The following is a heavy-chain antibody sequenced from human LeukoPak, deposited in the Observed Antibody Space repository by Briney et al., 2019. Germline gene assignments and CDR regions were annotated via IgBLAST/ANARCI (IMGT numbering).Heavy chain of an antibody. J-gene: IGHJ5*02. CDR3: AVVVVIKGHGWFDP. V-gene: IGHV4-30-2*01. CDR2: IYHSGST. Sequence: SQTPSLTCAVSGGSISSGGYSWSWIRQPPGKGLEWIGYIYHSGSTYYNPSLKSRVTISVDRSKNQFSLKLSSVTAADTAVYYCAVVVVIKGHGWFDPWGQGTLVTVSS. D-gene: IGHD3-22*01. CDR1: GGSISSGGYS.